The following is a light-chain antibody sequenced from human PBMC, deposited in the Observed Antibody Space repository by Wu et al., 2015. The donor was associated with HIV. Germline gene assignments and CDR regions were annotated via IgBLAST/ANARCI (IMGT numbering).Light chain of an antibody. CDR3: QQYGSSPLT. CDR1: LSVSSTN. J-gene: IGKJ4*01. Sequence: EIVLTQSPGTLSLSPGDGATPSCGASLSVSSTNLAWYQQKPGQAPRLLIYGASIRATDIPDRFSGSGSGTDFTLTISRLEPEDFAMYYCQQYGSSPLTFGGGTEGG. V-gene: IGKV3-20*01. CDR2: GAS.